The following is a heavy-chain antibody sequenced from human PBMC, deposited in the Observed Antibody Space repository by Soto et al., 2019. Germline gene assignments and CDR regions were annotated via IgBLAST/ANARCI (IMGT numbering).Heavy chain of an antibody. Sequence: ASVKVSCKASGYTFTSYYMHWVRQAPGQGLEWMGIINPSGGSTSYAQKFQGRVTMTRDTSTSTVYMELSSLRSEDTAVYYCARSSRGGYYDSSGQFDYWGQGXLVTVYS. V-gene: IGHV1-46*01. CDR3: ARSSRGGYYDSSGQFDY. J-gene: IGHJ4*02. CDR2: INPSGGST. CDR1: GYTFTSYY. D-gene: IGHD3-22*01.